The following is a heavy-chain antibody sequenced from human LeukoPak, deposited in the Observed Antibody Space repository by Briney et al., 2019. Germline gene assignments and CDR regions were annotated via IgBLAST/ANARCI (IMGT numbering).Heavy chain of an antibody. CDR1: GGSFSGYS. CDR2: INHSGST. Sequence: SETLSLTCAVYGGSFSGYSWSWIRQPPGKGLEWIGEINHSGSTNYNPSLKSRVTISVDPSKNQFSLKLSSVTAADTAVYYCARHLVSGSIYYYFYMDVWGKGTPVTVSS. CDR3: ARHLVSGSIYYYFYMDV. V-gene: IGHV4-34*01. J-gene: IGHJ6*03. D-gene: IGHD3-10*01.